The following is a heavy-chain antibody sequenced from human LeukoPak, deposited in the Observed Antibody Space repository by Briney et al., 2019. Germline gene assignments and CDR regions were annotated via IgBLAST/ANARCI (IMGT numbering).Heavy chain of an antibody. J-gene: IGHJ4*02. V-gene: IGHV4-38-2*01. CDR2: IYHSGST. Sequence: SETLPLTCRVSGYSISSGYYWGWIRQPPGKGLEWIGSIYHSGSTYYNPSLKSRVTTSVDTSKNQFSLKLSSVTAADTAVYYCARHRTTVVTPLDYWGQGTLVTVSS. CDR3: ARHRTTVVTPLDY. CDR1: GYSISSGYY. D-gene: IGHD4-23*01.